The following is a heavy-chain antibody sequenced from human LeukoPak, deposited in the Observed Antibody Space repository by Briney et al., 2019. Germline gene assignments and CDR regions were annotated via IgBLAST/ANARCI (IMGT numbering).Heavy chain of an antibody. CDR3: ASTWIQLWFVEY. CDR2: IYYSGST. Sequence: SETLSLTCTVSGGSISSSSYYWGWIRQPPGKGLEWIGSIYYSGSTYYNPSLKSRVTISVDTSKNQFSLKLSSVTAADTAVYYCASTWIQLWFVEYWGRGTLVTVSS. V-gene: IGHV4-39*01. J-gene: IGHJ4*02. CDR1: GGSISSSSYY. D-gene: IGHD5-18*01.